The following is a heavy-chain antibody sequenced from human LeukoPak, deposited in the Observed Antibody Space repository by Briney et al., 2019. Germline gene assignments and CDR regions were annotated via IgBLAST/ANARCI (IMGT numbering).Heavy chain of an antibody. CDR3: ARGKVAATRVFDY. CDR2: ISSSSSYI. V-gene: IGHV3-21*01. D-gene: IGHD2-15*01. J-gene: IGHJ4*02. Sequence: GGSLRLSCAASGFTFSSYSMNWVRQAPGKGREWVSSISSSSSYIYYADSVKGRFTISRDNAKNSRYLQMNSLRAEDTAVYYCARGKVAATRVFDYWGQGTLVTVSS. CDR1: GFTFSSYS.